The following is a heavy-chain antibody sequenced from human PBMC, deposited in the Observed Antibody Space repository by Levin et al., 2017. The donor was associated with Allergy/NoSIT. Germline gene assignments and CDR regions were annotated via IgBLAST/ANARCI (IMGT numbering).Heavy chain of an antibody. J-gene: IGHJ4*02. D-gene: IGHD6-13*01. CDR1: GFTFSTYW. CDR2: IKQDGSEK. Sequence: ETLSLTCAASGFTFSTYWMTWVRQAPGKGLEWVANIKQDGSEKYYVDSVKGRFTISRDNAKSSLYLQMNSLRAEDTAVYYCARRGYTSTWSGFDYWGQGILVTVSS. V-gene: IGHV3-7*01. CDR3: ARRGYTSTWSGFDY.